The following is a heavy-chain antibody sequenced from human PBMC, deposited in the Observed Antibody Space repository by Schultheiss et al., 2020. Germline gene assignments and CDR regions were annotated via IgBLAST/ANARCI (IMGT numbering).Heavy chain of an antibody. CDR3: AKAQIVVVITTWAFDY. J-gene: IGHJ4*02. V-gene: IGHV3-9*01. CDR2: ISWNGDSI. Sequence: GGSLRLSCTASGFTFDDYAMYWVRQAPGKGLEWISGISWNGDSIGYADSVKGRFTISRDNAKNSLYLQMNSLRAEDTALYYCAKAQIVVVITTWAFDYWGQGTLVTVSS. CDR1: GFTFDDYA. D-gene: IGHD3-22*01.